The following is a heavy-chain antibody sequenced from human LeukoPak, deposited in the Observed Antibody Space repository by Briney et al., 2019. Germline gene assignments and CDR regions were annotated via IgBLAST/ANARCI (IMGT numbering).Heavy chain of an antibody. V-gene: IGHV3-7*03. Sequence: GGSLRLSCAASGFTFSSYWMSWVRQAPGKGLEWVANIKQDGSEKYYVDSVKGRFTISRHNSKNTLYLQMNSLRAEDTAVYYCTGTTVYWGQGTLVTVSS. J-gene: IGHJ4*02. CDR3: TGTTVY. CDR2: IKQDGSEK. D-gene: IGHD1-1*01. CDR1: GFTFSSYW.